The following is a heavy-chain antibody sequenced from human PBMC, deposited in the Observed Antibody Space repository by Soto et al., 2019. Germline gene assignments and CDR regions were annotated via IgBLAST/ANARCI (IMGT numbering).Heavy chain of an antibody. CDR3: ARLEGLATISYYFDY. J-gene: IGHJ4*02. V-gene: IGHV4-39*01. D-gene: IGHD3-9*01. CDR1: GDSINSDNYY. CDR2: IYYRGNT. Sequence: SETLSLTCSVSGDSINSDNYYWGWIRQPPGKGLEWIGSIYYRGNTYYNPSLKTRVTISLDKSKSQFSLKLNSVTAADSAVYFCARLEGLATISYYFDYRGQGTLVTVSS.